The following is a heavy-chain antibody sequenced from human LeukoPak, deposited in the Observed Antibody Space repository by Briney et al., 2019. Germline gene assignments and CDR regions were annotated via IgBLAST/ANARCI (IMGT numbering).Heavy chain of an antibody. CDR1: GFTFSSYT. D-gene: IGHD4-23*01. J-gene: IGHJ4*02. CDR2: ISSSSSDI. Sequence: PGGSLRLSCTASGFTFSSYTMNWGRQAPGKGLEWVSLISSSSSDIYCADSVKGRFTISRDNANNSLYLQMSSLRADDTAVYYCARVYYGGSLDYWGQGTLVTVSS. V-gene: IGHV3-21*01. CDR3: ARVYYGGSLDY.